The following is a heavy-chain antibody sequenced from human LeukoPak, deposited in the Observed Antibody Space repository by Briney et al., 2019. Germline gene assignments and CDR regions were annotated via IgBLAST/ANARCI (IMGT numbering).Heavy chain of an antibody. CDR3: ARRLTQYDCFDP. CDR1: GDSVSSNSVT. Sequence: SQTLSLTCAISGDSVSSNSVTWNWIRQSPSRGLECLGRTYYRSTWYNDYAVSVGGRITVNPDTSKNQFSLHLNSVTPEDTAVYYCARRLTQYDCFDPWGQGILVTVSS. J-gene: IGHJ5*02. D-gene: IGHD2-2*01. V-gene: IGHV6-1*01. CDR2: TYYRSTWYN.